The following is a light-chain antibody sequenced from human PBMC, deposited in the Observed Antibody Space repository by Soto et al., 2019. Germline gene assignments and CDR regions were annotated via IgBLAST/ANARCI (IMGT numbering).Light chain of an antibody. V-gene: IGLV2-14*01. CDR2: EVS. Sequence: QSALTQPASVSGSPGQSITISRTGTSSDVGGYNYVSWYQQNPGKAPKLMIYEVSNRPSGVSNRFSGSKSGNMASLTISGLQAEDEADYYCSSYTINRTYVLXTGTKV. CDR3: SSYTINRTYV. CDR1: SSDVGGYNY. J-gene: IGLJ1*01.